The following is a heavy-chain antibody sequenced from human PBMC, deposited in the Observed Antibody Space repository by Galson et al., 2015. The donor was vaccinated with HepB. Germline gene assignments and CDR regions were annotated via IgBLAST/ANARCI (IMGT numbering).Heavy chain of an antibody. V-gene: IGHV1-46*01. D-gene: IGHD2-21*01. CDR3: ARVGPCGGDCYSESDY. CDR1: GYTFTSYY. CDR2: INPSGGST. Sequence: SVKVSCKASGYTFTSYYMHWVRQAPGQGLEWMGIINPSGGSTSYAQKFQGRVTMTRDTSTSTVYMELSSLRSEDTAVYYCARVGPCGGDCYSESDYWGQGTLVTVSS. J-gene: IGHJ4*02.